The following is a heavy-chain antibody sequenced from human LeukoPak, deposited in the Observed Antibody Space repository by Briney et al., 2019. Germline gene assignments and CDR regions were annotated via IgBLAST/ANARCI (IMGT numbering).Heavy chain of an antibody. CDR1: GYTFTSYY. CDR3: ARDQGLTAPPPYGLDV. D-gene: IGHD5-18*01. CDR2: IIPVLNIT. J-gene: IGHJ6*04. V-gene: IGHV1-46*01. Sequence: GASVKVSCKASGYTFTSYYMHWVRQAPGQGLEWMGRIIPVLNITSYAQKFQGSVTITADTSTSTVYMELSSLRSEEAAVYYCARDQGLTAPPPYGLDVWGKGTTVIVSS.